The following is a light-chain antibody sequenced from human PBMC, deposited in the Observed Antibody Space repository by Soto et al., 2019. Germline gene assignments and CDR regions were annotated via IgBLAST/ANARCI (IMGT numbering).Light chain of an antibody. CDR2: VAS. J-gene: IGKJ1*01. V-gene: IGKV3-15*01. CDR1: QSVNSN. CDR3: QQYNNGPRT. Sequence: EIVMTRSPATLSVSPGERATLSCRSSQSVNSNLAWYQQKPGQAPRLLIYVASTRAAGVPARFSGSGSGTEFTLTISSLQSEDFEVYYCQQYNNGPRTFGQGTKVDIK.